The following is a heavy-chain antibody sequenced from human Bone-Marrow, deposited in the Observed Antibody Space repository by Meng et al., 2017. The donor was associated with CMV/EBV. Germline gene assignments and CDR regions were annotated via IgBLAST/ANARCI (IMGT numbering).Heavy chain of an antibody. J-gene: IGHJ5*02. CDR3: ARDSGVDRDFWFDP. Sequence: ASVKVSCKASGYTFTGYYMHWVRQAPGQGLEWMGWINPNSGGTNYAQKFQGRVTMTRDTSISTAYMELSRLRSDDTAVYYCARDSGVDRDFWFDPWGQGTLVPVSS. V-gene: IGHV1-2*02. CDR2: INPNSGGT. CDR1: GYTFTGYY. D-gene: IGHD3-10*01.